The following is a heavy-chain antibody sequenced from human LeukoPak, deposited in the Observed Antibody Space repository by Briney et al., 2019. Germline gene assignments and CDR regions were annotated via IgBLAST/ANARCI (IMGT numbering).Heavy chain of an antibody. D-gene: IGHD1-26*01. CDR2: ISSSGSTI. V-gene: IGHV3-11*01. Sequence: PGGSLRLSCAASGFTFSDYYMSWIRQAPGKGLEWISYISSSGSTIYYADSVKGRFTISRDNSRNTLYLQLNSLRAEDTAVYYCAIEVPGNFDYWGQGTLVTVSS. CDR1: GFTFSDYY. CDR3: AIEVPGNFDY. J-gene: IGHJ4*02.